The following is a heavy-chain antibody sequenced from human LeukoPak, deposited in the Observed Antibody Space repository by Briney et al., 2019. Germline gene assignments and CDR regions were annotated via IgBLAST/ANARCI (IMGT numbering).Heavy chain of an antibody. CDR3: ARENWRSKSIDFDS. Sequence: SETLSLTCTVAGGSISSYYWSWIRQPPGDGRGWIGYIYDSGSTNYNPSHKSRVTISVDTSKNHFSLRLSSVTAADTAAYFCARENWRSKSIDFDSWGQGTLVTVSS. J-gene: IGHJ4*02. CDR2: IYDSGST. D-gene: IGHD6-6*01. V-gene: IGHV4-59*12. CDR1: GGSISSYY.